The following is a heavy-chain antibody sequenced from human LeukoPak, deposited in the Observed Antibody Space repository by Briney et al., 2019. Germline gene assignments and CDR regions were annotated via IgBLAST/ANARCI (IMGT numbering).Heavy chain of an antibody. V-gene: IGHV1-2*02. J-gene: IGHJ4*02. Sequence: GASVKVSCKASGYTFTGHYMHWVRQAPGQGLEWMGWINPNSGGTNYAQKFQGRITMTRDTSISTAYMELSRLRSDDTAVYYCAREVGGDGYNVDYWGQGTLVTVSS. D-gene: IGHD5-24*01. CDR1: GYTFTGHY. CDR2: INPNSGGT. CDR3: AREVGGDGYNVDY.